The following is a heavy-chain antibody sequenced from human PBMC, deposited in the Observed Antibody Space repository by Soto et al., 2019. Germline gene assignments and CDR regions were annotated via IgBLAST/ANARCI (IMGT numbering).Heavy chain of an antibody. CDR1: GYTFTSYG. V-gene: IGHV1-18*01. D-gene: IGHD3-9*01. Sequence: GASVKVSCKASGYTFTSYGISWVRQAPGQGLEWMGWISAYNGNTNYAQKLQGRVTMTTDTSTSTAYMELRSLRSDDTAVYYCARDSTPLLRYIFPSPMDVWGQGTTVTVSS. CDR3: ARDSTPLLRYIFPSPMDV. J-gene: IGHJ6*02. CDR2: ISAYNGNT.